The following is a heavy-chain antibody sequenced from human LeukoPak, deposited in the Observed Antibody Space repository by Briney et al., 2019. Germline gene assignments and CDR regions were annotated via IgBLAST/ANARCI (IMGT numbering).Heavy chain of an antibody. D-gene: IGHD2-2*02. J-gene: IGHJ4*02. CDR1: GFTFGNYV. V-gene: IGHV3-23*01. Sequence: GGSLRLSCVASGFTFGNYVMSWVRQAPGKGLVWVSGITGSGSSTYYADSVKGRFTISRDNSKNALYLQMNSLRAEDTAVYYCAKDPPGLYGEGYWGQGTLVTVSS. CDR2: ITGSGSST. CDR3: AKDPPGLYGEGY.